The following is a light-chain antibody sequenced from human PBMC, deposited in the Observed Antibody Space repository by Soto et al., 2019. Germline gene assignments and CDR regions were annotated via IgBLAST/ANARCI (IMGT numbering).Light chain of an antibody. CDR3: QHYGNSPLT. J-gene: IGKJ4*01. Sequence: EIVLTQSPATLSLSEGDRATLSCRASQSVSSSYVAWYQQKPGQAPRLLIYGASSRATGIPARFSGSGSGTDFTLTISSLEPEDFAVYYCQHYGNSPLTFGGGTKVDIK. V-gene: IGKV3-20*01. CDR1: QSVSSSY. CDR2: GAS.